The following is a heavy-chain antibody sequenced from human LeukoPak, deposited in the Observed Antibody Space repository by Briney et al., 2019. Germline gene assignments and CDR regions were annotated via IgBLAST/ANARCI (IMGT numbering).Heavy chain of an antibody. Sequence: NPSETLSLTCTVSDYSISSGYYWGWIRQPPGKGLEWIGYIYYSGSTNYNPSLKSRVTISVDTSKNQFSLKLSSVTAADTAVYYCARTYYDILTGYYIFDYWGQGTLVTVSS. V-gene: IGHV4-61*01. J-gene: IGHJ4*02. CDR2: IYYSGST. CDR3: ARTYYDILTGYYIFDY. D-gene: IGHD3-9*01. CDR1: DYSISSGYY.